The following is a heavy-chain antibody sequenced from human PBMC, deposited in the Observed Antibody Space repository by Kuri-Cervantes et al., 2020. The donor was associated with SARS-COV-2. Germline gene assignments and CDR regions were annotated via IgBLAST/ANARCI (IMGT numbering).Heavy chain of an antibody. V-gene: IGHV3-7*05. CDR1: GFTFSSYA. J-gene: IGHJ4*02. D-gene: IGHD1-7*01. Sequence: GESLKISCAASGFTFSSYAMSWVRQAPGKGLEWVANIKQDGSEKHYVDSAKGRFTISRDNAKNSLYLQMNSLRVEDTAVYYCARDTHNWNSLNDYWGQGTLVTVSS. CDR2: IKQDGSEK. CDR3: ARDTHNWNSLNDY.